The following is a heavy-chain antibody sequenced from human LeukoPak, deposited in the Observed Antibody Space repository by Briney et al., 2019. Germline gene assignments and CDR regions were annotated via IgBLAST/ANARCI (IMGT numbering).Heavy chain of an antibody. D-gene: IGHD1-7*01. V-gene: IGHV4-39*01. J-gene: IGHJ5*02. CDR1: GGSISSSSYY. CDR2: IYYSGST. Sequence: SETLSLTCAVSGGSISSSSYYWGWIRQPPGKGLEWIGSIYYSGSTYYNPSLKSRVTISVDTSKNQFSLKLSSVTAADTAVYYCARHLTSNWNYPNWFDPWGQGTLVTVPS. CDR3: ARHLTSNWNYPNWFDP.